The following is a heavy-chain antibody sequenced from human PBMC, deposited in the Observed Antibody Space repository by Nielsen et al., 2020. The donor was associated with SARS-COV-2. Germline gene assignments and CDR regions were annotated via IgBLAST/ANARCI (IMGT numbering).Heavy chain of an antibody. D-gene: IGHD5-18*01. CDR3: ATGPAMVNYYYYGMDV. Sequence: SVKVSYKHSGGTFSHYAICWVRQAPGQGLEWMGGIIPIFVTANYAQKFQGRVTITADESTSTAYMELSSLRSEDTAVYYCATGPAMVNYYYYGMDVWGQGTTVTVSS. V-gene: IGHV1-69*13. J-gene: IGHJ6*02. CDR2: IIPIFVTA. CDR1: GGTFSHYA.